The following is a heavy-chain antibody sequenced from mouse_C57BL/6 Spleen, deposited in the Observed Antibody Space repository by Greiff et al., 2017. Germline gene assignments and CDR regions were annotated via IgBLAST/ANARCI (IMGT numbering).Heavy chain of an antibody. CDR1: GYTFTSYW. Sequence: QVQLQQSGAELVKPGASVKVSCKASGYTFTSYWMHWVKQRHGHGLEWIGRIHPSDSDTNYNQKFKGKATLTVDKSSSTASMQLSSLTSEASAVYYCATGYDYDEAMDYWGQGTSVTVSS. CDR2: IHPSDSDT. D-gene: IGHD2-4*01. CDR3: ATGYDYDEAMDY. J-gene: IGHJ4*01. V-gene: IGHV1-74*01.